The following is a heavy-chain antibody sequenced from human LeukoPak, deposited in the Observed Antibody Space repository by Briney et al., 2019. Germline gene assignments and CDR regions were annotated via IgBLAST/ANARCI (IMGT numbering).Heavy chain of an antibody. CDR3: ARHIAAADYFDY. CDR2: IYSGGGT. Sequence: GGSLRLSCAASGFAVSSNYMSWVRQAPGKGLEWVSVIYSGGGTFYADSVTGRFTISRDNSKNTLYLQMHSLRAEDTAVYYCARHIAAADYFDYWGQGTLVTVSS. V-gene: IGHV3-53*01. CDR1: GFAVSSNY. J-gene: IGHJ4*02. D-gene: IGHD6-13*01.